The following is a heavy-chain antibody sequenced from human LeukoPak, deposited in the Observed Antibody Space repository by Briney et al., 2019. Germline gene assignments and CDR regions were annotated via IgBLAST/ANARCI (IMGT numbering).Heavy chain of an antibody. CDR3: ARDQSGDARRGESWFDP. Sequence: GASVKVSCKASGYTFTSYAMNWVRQAPGQGLEWMGRINPNSGGTNYAQKFQGRVTMTRDTSISTAYMDLSRLRSDDTAVYYCARDQSGDARRGESWFDPWGQGTLVTVSS. D-gene: IGHD3-16*01. CDR2: INPNSGGT. V-gene: IGHV1-2*06. J-gene: IGHJ5*02. CDR1: GYTFTSYA.